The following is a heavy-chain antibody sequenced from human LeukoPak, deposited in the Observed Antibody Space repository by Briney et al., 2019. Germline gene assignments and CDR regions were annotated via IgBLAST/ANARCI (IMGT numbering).Heavy chain of an antibody. Sequence: ASVKVSCKASGYTFTDYYMHWVQQAPGPGLEWMGWIDPNSGGTKYAQRFQGRVTMTRDTSITTAYMELSRLRSDDTAVYYCARGGPSPTTVTSNWYFDLWGRGTLVTVSS. CDR2: IDPNSGGT. CDR3: ARGGPSPTTVTSNWYFDL. V-gene: IGHV1-2*02. J-gene: IGHJ2*01. D-gene: IGHD4-11*01. CDR1: GYTFTDYY.